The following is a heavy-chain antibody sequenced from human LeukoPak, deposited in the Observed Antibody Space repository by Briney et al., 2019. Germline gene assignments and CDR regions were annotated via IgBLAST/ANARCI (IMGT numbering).Heavy chain of an antibody. CDR2: ISGSGGST. CDR1: GFTFSSYA. Sequence: GGSLRLSCAASGFTFSSYAMSWVRQTPGKGLEWVSAISGSGGSTYYADSVKGRFTISRDNSKNTLYLQMNSLRAEDTAVYYCAGGLLGCGGASCYPTDHWGQGTLVTVSS. J-gene: IGHJ4*02. CDR3: AGGLLGCGGASCYPTDH. V-gene: IGHV3-23*01. D-gene: IGHD2-15*01.